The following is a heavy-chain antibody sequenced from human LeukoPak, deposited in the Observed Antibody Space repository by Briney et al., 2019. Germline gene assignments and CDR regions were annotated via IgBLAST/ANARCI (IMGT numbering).Heavy chain of an antibody. V-gene: IGHV3-20*04. D-gene: IGHD3-22*01. CDR1: GFIFDDYG. Sequence: GGSLRLSCAISGFIFDDYGMSWVRQVPGKGLEWVSGINWNGGSTGYADSVKGRLTISRDNAKNSLYLQMNSLRAEDSALYYCARALYYYDSSGYHTLGYWGQGTLVTVSS. J-gene: IGHJ4*02. CDR2: INWNGGST. CDR3: ARALYYYDSSGYHTLGY.